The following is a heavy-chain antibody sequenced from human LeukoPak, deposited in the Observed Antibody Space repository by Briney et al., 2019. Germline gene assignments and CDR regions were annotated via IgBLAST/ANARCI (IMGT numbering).Heavy chain of an antibody. CDR3: ASSGGRLRYFDWLLLN. CDR1: GYTFTSYG. D-gene: IGHD3-9*01. V-gene: IGHV1-18*01. CDR2: ISAYNGNT. Sequence: ASVKVSCKASGYTFTSYGISWVRQAPGQGLEWMGWISAYNGNTNYAQKLQGRVTMTTDTSTSTAYMELRSLRSDDTAVYYCASSGGRLRYFDWLLLNWGPGTLVTVSS. J-gene: IGHJ4*02.